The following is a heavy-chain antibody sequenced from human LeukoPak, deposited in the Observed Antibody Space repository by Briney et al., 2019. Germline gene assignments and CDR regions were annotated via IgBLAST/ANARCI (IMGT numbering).Heavy chain of an antibody. CDR1: GYTFTGYY. CDR3: ARADEWLVLFDY. D-gene: IGHD6-19*01. CDR2: INPNSGGT. J-gene: IGHJ4*02. V-gene: IGHV1-2*06. Sequence: GASVKVSCKASGYTFTGYYMHWVRQAPGQGLEWMGRINPNSGGTNYAQKFQGRVTMTRDTSISTAYMELSRLRSDDTAVYYRARADEWLVLFDYWGQRTLVTVSS.